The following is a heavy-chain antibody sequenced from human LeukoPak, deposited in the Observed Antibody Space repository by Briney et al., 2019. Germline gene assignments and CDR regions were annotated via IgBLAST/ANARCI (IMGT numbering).Heavy chain of an antibody. CDR3: AKDRNRMNNWNAAYYFDY. J-gene: IGHJ4*02. Sequence: PGGSLRLSCAASGFTFSSYGMHWVRQAPGKGLEWVAFIRYDGSNKYYADSVKGRFTISRDNSKNTLYLQMSSLRAEDTAVYYCAKDRNRMNNWNAAYYFDYWGQGTLVTVSS. CDR2: IRYDGSNK. CDR1: GFTFSSYG. V-gene: IGHV3-30*02. D-gene: IGHD1-20*01.